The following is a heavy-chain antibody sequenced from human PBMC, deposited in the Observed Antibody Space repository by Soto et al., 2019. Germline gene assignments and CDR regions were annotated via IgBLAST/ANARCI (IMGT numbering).Heavy chain of an antibody. D-gene: IGHD4-17*01. J-gene: IGHJ3*02. CDR2: IYYSGST. CDR3: ARRATVTTREAFDI. Sequence: QLQLQESGPGLVKPSETLSLTCTVSGGSISSSSYYWGWIRQPPGKGLEWIGSIYYSGSTYYNPSLKSRVTISVDTSKNQFSLKLSSVTAADTAVYYCARRATVTTREAFDIWGQGTMVTVSS. V-gene: IGHV4-39*01. CDR1: GGSISSSSYY.